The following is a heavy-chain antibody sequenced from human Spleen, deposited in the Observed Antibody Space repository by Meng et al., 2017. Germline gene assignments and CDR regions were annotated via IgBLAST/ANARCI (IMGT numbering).Heavy chain of an antibody. CDR3: ASGGSPNWFDP. V-gene: IGHV4-4*02. D-gene: IGHD2-15*01. CDR1: GGSISSNN. J-gene: IGHJ5*02. CDR2: IYYLGTT. Sequence: SETLSLTCAVSGGSISSNNWWSWVRQPPGKGLEWIGFIYYLGTTNYNPSLRSRATISVDTSKNQFSLKLNSVTAADTAVYYCASGGSPNWFDPWGQGTLVTVSS.